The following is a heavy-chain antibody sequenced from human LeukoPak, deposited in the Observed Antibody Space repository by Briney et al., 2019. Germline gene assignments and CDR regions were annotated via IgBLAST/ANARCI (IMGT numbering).Heavy chain of an antibody. CDR3: ARGVDYGSGSYYGPDY. Sequence: GASVKVSCKASGYTFTSYGISWVRQAPGQGLEWMGWISAYNGNTNYAQKLQGRVTMTTDTSTSTAYMELRSLRSDDTAVYYCARGVDYGSGSYYGPDYWSQGTLVTVSS. V-gene: IGHV1-18*01. CDR2: ISAYNGNT. D-gene: IGHD3-10*01. CDR1: GYTFTSYG. J-gene: IGHJ4*02.